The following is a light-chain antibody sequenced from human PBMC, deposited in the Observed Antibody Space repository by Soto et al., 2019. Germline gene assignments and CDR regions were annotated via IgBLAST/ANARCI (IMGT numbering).Light chain of an antibody. CDR3: QQYYNWWT. Sequence: EIVLTQSPGTLSLSPGERATLSCRATQTISSNYLAWYRQKPGQAPKLLIHGASTRVTGIPARFSGSGSGTEFTLTISSLQSEDFAVYHCQQYYNWWTFGQGTKVDIK. V-gene: IGKV3-15*01. CDR2: GAS. CDR1: QTISSN. J-gene: IGKJ1*01.